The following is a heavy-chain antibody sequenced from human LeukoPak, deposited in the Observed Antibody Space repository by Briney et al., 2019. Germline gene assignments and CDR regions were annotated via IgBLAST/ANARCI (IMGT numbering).Heavy chain of an antibody. CDR2: IYPGDSDT. J-gene: IGHJ4*02. CDR1: GYIYTSYW. Sequence: GESLEISCNSSGYIYTSYWIGWVRQMPGKGLEWMGIIYPGDSDTRYSPSFQGQVTISADKSISTAYLQWSSLKASDTAMYYCARHDDLRTLDYWGQGTLVTVSS. V-gene: IGHV5-51*01. CDR3: ARHDDLRTLDY. D-gene: IGHD1-1*01.